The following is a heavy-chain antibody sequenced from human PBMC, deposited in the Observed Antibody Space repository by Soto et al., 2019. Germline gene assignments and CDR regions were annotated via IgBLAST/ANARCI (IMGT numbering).Heavy chain of an antibody. CDR3: ARGRGGVVEYALDI. Sequence: QVQLVQSGAEVKKPGASVKVSCKASGYTFTSYDINWVRQAPGQGLEWMGWMNPNSGTTGYAQKFQGRVTITRNTSISTACMELSSLRSEDTAVYYCARGRGGVVEYALDIWGQGTMVTVSS. CDR2: MNPNSGTT. CDR1: GYTFTSYD. D-gene: IGHD3-3*01. J-gene: IGHJ3*02. V-gene: IGHV1-8*01.